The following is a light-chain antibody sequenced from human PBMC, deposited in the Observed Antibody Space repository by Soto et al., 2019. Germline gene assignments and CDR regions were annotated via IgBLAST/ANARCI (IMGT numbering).Light chain of an antibody. CDR3: QQYDSSPRT. V-gene: IGKV3-20*01. CDR2: GAS. CDR1: QSVFNNH. J-gene: IGKJ1*01. Sequence: EIVLTQSPGTLALSPGERATLCCRASQSVFNNHIGWYQQKPGQAPRLLISGASRRAAGIPDRFSGSGSGTDFTLTISRLESEDIAVYYCQQYDSSPRTFGQGTKVDIK.